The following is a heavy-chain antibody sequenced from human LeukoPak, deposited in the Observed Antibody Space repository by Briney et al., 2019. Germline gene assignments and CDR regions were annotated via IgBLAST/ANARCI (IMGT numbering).Heavy chain of an antibody. V-gene: IGHV3-23*01. J-gene: IGHJ3*02. D-gene: IGHD6-19*01. CDR2: NSGSGDST. CDR1: GFTFSSYA. CDR3: AKPGRSGLSPFDAFDI. Sequence: QSGGSLRLSCAASGFTFSSYAMSWVRQAPGKGLEWVSANSGSGDSTYYADSVKGRFTISRDNSKNTLYLQLNSLRAEDTAIYYCAKPGRSGLSPFDAFDIWGQGTMVTVSS.